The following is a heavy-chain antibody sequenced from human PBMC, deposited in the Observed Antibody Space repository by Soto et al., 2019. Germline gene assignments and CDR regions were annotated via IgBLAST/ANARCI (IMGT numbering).Heavy chain of an antibody. J-gene: IGHJ4*02. CDR3: ARVGGTGGYTYGLDY. Sequence: AAVKVSCKASGGTFSSYAISWVRQAPGQGLEWMGGIIPVFGTGIYAQKFQGRVTITADKSTNTAYMELSSLRSEDTAVYFCARVGGTGGYTYGLDYWGQGTLVTVSS. D-gene: IGHD5-18*01. CDR2: IIPVFGTG. CDR1: GGTFSSYA. V-gene: IGHV1-69*06.